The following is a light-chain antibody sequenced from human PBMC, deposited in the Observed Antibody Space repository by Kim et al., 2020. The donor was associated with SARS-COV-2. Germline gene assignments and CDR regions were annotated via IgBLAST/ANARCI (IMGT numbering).Light chain of an antibody. CDR1: QTVSASY. Sequence: EIVLTQSPGTLSLSPGERATLSCRASQTVSASYLAWFQQKPGQAPRLLIYGASSRATGIPDRFSGSGSETDFTLTISRLEPEDFAVYFCQQYVSSPITFGHGTRLEIK. CDR2: GAS. J-gene: IGKJ5*01. CDR3: QQYVSSPIT. V-gene: IGKV3-20*01.